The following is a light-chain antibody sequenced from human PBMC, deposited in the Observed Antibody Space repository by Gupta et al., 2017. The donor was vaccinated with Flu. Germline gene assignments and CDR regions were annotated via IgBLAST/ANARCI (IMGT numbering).Light chain of an antibody. CDR3: QQYGSTPYT. J-gene: IGKJ2*01. CDR1: QSVSSNY. CDR2: GAS. V-gene: IGKV3-20*01. Sequence: TLSMSPVERTTISCRASQSVSSNYLAWYQQKPGQPPKLLIHGASSRASGVPDRFSGSWSGTDFILTISRLQAEDVAVYYCQQYGSTPYTFGQGTKLEIK.